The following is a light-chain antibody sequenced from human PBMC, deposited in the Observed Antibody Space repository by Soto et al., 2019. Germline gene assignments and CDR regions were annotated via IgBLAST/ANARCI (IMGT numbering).Light chain of an antibody. Sequence: DIQMTQSPSTLSASVGDRVTITCRASQSISGWLAWYQQKPGKAPKLLIYDASNLESGVPSRFSASGSGTDFTLTISSLQPDDFATYYCQQYNDYSWTFGQGTKVDIK. CDR1: QSISGW. CDR2: DAS. CDR3: QQYNDYSWT. J-gene: IGKJ1*01. V-gene: IGKV1-5*01.